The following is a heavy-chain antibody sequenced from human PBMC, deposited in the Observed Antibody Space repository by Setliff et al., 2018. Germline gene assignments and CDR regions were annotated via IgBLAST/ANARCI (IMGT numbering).Heavy chain of an antibody. Sequence: SETLSLTCAVYGGSFSGYYWSWIRQPPGKGLEWIGEINHSGSTNYNPSLKSRVTISVDTSKNQFSLKLSSVTAADTAVYYCARSPITIFGVVLHPLDYWAREPWSPSPQ. J-gene: IGHJ4*02. CDR1: GGSFSGYY. CDR3: ARSPITIFGVVLHPLDY. CDR2: INHSGST. V-gene: IGHV4-34*01. D-gene: IGHD3-3*01.